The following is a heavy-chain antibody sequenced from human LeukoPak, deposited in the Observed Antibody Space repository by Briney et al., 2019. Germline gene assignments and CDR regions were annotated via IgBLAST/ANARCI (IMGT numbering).Heavy chain of an antibody. CDR1: GYTFTSYG. CDR2: ISAYNGNT. V-gene: IGHV1-18*01. Sequence: ASVKVSCKASGYTFTSYGISWVRQAPGQGLEWMGWISAYNGNTNYAQKLQGRVTMTTDTSTSTAYMELRSLRSDDTAVYYCAREEGTYYYDSSGYYPNWFDPWGQGTLVTVSS. D-gene: IGHD3-22*01. CDR3: AREEGTYYYDSSGYYPNWFDP. J-gene: IGHJ5*02.